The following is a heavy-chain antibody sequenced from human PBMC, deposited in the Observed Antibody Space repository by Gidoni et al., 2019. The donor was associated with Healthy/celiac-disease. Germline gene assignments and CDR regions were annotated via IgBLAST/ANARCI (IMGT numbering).Heavy chain of an antibody. Sequence: EVQLVESGGGLVQPGGSLRLSCAASGFTFSSYEMNWVRQAPGKGLEWVSYISSSGSTIYYADSVKGRFTISRDNAKNSLYLQMNSLRAEDTAVYYCARGYYDSSGYYYVDAFDIWGQGTMVTVSS. CDR2: ISSSGSTI. J-gene: IGHJ3*02. D-gene: IGHD3-22*01. CDR3: ARGYYDSSGYYYVDAFDI. CDR1: GFTFSSYE. V-gene: IGHV3-48*03.